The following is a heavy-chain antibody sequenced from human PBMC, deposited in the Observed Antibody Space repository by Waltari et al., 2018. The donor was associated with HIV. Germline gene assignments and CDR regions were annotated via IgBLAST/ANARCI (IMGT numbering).Heavy chain of an antibody. J-gene: IGHJ4*02. CDR2: IRDDGGNK. Sequence: QVQLVEAGGGVVQTGGSVRPSCEASGFTFSTYGLHWVRQTPTKGLLWLAFIRDDGGNKYYARAGNGGFSIPRHTSTSTRYLQIKSLRPHETAPYFCERDWAWEVVRRFFDSSGLGARGTVSS. V-gene: IGHV3-30*02. CDR3: ERDWAWEVVRRFFDS. D-gene: IGHD1-26*01. CDR1: GFTFSTYG.